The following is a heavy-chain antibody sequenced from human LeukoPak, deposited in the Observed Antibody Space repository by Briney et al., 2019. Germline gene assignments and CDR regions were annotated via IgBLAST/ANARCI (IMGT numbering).Heavy chain of an antibody. CDR1: GFSFSGYA. D-gene: IGHD3-22*01. CDR3: AKPDSSGYRTYYFDY. CDR2: ISGSGGST. Sequence: PGGSLRLSCEASGFSFSGYAMSWVRQAPGKGLEWVSAISGSGGSTYYADSVKGRFTISRDNSKNTLYLQMNSLRAEDTAVYYCAKPDSSGYRTYYFDYWGQGTLVTVSS. V-gene: IGHV3-23*01. J-gene: IGHJ4*02.